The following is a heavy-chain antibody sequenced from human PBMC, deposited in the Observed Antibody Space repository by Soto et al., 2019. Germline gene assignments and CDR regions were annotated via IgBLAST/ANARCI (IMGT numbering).Heavy chain of an antibody. CDR1: GYTVNDYF. D-gene: IGHD4-4*01. CDR2: INPNSGST. J-gene: IGHJ5*02. V-gene: IGHV1-2*04. Sequence: QVQLVQSGAEVKEPGASVNVSCRASGYTVNDYFLHWVRQAPGQGLEWMGWINPNSGSTNLAQRFQGWVTMTRDASISTVYLVLNRLKSDDTAVYYCARVTATSPDAWLDPWGQGTLVTVSS. CDR3: ARVTATSPDAWLDP.